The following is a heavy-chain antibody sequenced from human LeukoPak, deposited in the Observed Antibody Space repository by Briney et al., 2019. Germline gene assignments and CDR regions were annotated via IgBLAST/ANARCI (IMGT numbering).Heavy chain of an antibody. J-gene: IGHJ4*02. D-gene: IGHD1-26*01. CDR2: ISGGSDSI. V-gene: IGHV3-48*02. CDR3: ARHRPPVGAIDY. CDR1: GFTFSDHP. Sequence: GGSLRLSCAASGFTFSDHPVNWVRQAPGGGLEWVSYISGGSDSIYYADSVKGRFTISRDNAKNSLYLHMSSLRDEDTAVYFCARHRPPVGAIDYWGQGTLVTVSS.